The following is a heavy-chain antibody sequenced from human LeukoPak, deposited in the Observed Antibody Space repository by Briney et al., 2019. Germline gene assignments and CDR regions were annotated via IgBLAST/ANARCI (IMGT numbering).Heavy chain of an antibody. CDR2: IMPLFGTA. D-gene: IGHD5-12*01. J-gene: IGHJ5*02. CDR3: ARDVHSDYGSDWFDP. V-gene: IGHV1-69*05. Sequence: ASVKVSRKTSGGTFNNSAISWVRQAPGQGLEWLRGIMPLFGTAGYAQKFQGRVTITKDESTRTVYLELTSLTSDDTAVYYCARDVHSDYGSDWFDPWGQGTLVSVSS. CDR1: GGTFNNSA.